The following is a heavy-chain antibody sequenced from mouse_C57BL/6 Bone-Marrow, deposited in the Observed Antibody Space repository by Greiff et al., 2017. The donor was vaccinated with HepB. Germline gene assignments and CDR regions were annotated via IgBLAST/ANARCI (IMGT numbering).Heavy chain of an antibody. D-gene: IGHD3-2*02. CDR2: IDPENGDT. V-gene: IGHV14-4*01. CDR1: GFNINDDY. J-gene: IGHJ3*01. CDR3: TTVVSSGYEGFAY. Sequence: EVQLQQSGAELVRPGASVKLSCTASGFNINDDYMHWVKQRPEQGLEWIGWIDPENGDTEYASKFQGKATITADTSSNTAYLQLSSLTSEDTAVYYCTTVVSSGYEGFAYWGPGTLVTVSA.